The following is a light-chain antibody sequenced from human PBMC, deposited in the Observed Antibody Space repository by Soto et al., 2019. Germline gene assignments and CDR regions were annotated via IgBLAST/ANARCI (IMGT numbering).Light chain of an antibody. Sequence: QSVLTQPPSVSGAPGQRVIISCTGSSSNIGADYDVHWYQQLPGTAPKLLIYGNSDRPSGVPDRFSGSKSGTSASLAITGLQPEDEADYYCQSYDSSLSGYVFGTGTKLTVL. CDR1: SSNIGADYD. CDR3: QSYDSSLSGYV. V-gene: IGLV1-40*01. CDR2: GNS. J-gene: IGLJ1*01.